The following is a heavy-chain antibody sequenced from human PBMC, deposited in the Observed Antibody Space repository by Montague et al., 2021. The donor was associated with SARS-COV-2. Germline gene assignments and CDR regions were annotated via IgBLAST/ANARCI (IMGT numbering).Heavy chain of an antibody. D-gene: IGHD7-27*01. CDR2: IFWNDDK. V-gene: IGHV2-5*01. Sequence: VKPTQTLTLTCTFSGFSLISDGVGVGWIRQPPGKALEWLALIFWNDDKRYNSSLKNRLTVTKDTSKNQVVLTMTNMDPLDTGTYYCAHSLLFSSLGASDSWGQGTPVAVAS. J-gene: IGHJ4*02. CDR1: GFSLISDGVG. CDR3: AHSLLFSSLGASDS.